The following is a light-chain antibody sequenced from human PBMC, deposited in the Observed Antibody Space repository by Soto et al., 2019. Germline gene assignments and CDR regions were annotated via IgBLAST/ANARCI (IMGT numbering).Light chain of an antibody. CDR3: QHYGGVWT. Sequence: AIQMTQFPSSLSASVGDRVTITCRASQAIRGDLAWFQQKPGKAPKLLIYAASSLQSEVPSRFSGSGSASEYTLTISSLQPEDFATYHCQHYGGVWTFGQGTKVDIK. CDR1: QAIRGD. CDR2: AAS. J-gene: IGKJ1*01. V-gene: IGKV1-6*01.